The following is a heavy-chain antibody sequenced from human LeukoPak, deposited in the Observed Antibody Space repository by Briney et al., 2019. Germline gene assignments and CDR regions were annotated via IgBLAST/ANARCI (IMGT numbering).Heavy chain of an antibody. CDR1: GGTFSSYA. CDR3: ARARRYGDYSLTG. J-gene: IGHJ4*02. D-gene: IGHD4-17*01. Sequence: SVKVSCKASGGTFSSYAISWVRQAPGQGLEWMGGIIPIFDTANYAQKFQGRVTITTDESTSTAYMELSSLRSEDTAVYYCARARRYGDYSLTGWGQGTLVTVSS. V-gene: IGHV1-69*05. CDR2: IIPIFDTA.